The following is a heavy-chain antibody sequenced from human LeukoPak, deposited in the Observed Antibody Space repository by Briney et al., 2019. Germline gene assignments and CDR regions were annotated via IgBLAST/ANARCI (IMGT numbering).Heavy chain of an antibody. CDR3: ARDHHSSIWPFDY. CDR1: GGSISSSSYY. D-gene: IGHD6-13*01. V-gene: IGHV4-39*07. Sequence: SETLSLTCTVSGGSISSSSYYWGWIRQPPGKGLEWIGSIYYSGSTYYNPSLKSRVTISIDTSKNQLSLKLSSVTAADTAVYYCARDHHSSIWPFDYWGQGTLVTVSS. CDR2: IYYSGST. J-gene: IGHJ4*02.